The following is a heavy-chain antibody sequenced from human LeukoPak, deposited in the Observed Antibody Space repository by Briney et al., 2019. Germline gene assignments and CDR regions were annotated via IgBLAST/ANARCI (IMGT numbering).Heavy chain of an antibody. CDR3: AKFGSSSGWSLATY. Sequence: GGSLRLSCAASGFTFSSYGMSWVRQAPGKGLEWVSAISGSGGSAYYADSVKGRFTISRDNSKNTLYLQMNSLRAEDTAVYYCAKFGSSSGWSLATYWGQGTLVTVSS. V-gene: IGHV3-23*01. CDR2: ISGSGGSA. D-gene: IGHD6-19*01. CDR1: GFTFSSYG. J-gene: IGHJ4*02.